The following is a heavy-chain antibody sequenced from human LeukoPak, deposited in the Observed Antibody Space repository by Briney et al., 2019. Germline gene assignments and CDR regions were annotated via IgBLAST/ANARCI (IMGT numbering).Heavy chain of an antibody. CDR3: ATAIGGIAAAGTMVFYFDY. CDR2: FDPEDGET. Sequence: ASVKVSCKVSGYTLTELSMHWVRQAPGKGLEWMGGFDPEDGETIYAQKFQGRVTMTEDTSTDTAYMELSSLRSEDTAVYYCATAIGGIAAAGTMVFYFDYWGQGTLVTVSS. D-gene: IGHD6-13*01. CDR1: GYTLTELS. J-gene: IGHJ4*02. V-gene: IGHV1-24*01.